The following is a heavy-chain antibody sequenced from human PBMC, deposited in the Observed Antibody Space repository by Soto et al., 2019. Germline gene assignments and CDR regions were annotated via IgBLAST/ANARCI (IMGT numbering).Heavy chain of an antibody. D-gene: IGHD3-9*01. CDR2: IYYSGST. J-gene: IGHJ3*01. CDR1: GGSISSYY. V-gene: IGHV4-59*08. CDR3: ARRDRDEYFFDF. Sequence: PSETLSLTCTVSGGSISSYYWSWIRQPPGKGLEWIGYIYYSGSTNYNPSLKSRVTISLDTSNNQFSLRLSSVTAADAAVYYCARRDRDEYFFDFWGQGTMVTVSS.